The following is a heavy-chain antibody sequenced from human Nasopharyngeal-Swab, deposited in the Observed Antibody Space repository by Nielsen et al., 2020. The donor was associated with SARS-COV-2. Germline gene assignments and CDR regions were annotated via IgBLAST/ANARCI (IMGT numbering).Heavy chain of an antibody. J-gene: IGHJ6*02. V-gene: IGHV1-69*13. D-gene: IGHD5-12*01. CDR3: ARDLAHSGYARRGMDV. CDR2: IIPIFGTA. CDR1: GYTFTGYY. Sequence: SVKVSCKASGYTFTGYYMHWVRQAPGQGLEWMGGIIPIFGTANYAQKFQGRVTITADESTSTAYMELSSLRSEDTAVYYCARDLAHSGYARRGMDVWGQGTTVTVSS.